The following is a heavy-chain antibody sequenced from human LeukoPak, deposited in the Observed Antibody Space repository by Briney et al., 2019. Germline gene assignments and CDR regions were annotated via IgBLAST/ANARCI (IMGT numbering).Heavy chain of an antibody. CDR2: ISAYNGNT. CDR3: ATSSALWPTLYFDY. J-gene: IGHJ4*02. D-gene: IGHD3-16*02. CDR1: GYTFTSYG. Sequence: ASVKVSCKASGYTFTSYGISWVRQAPGQGLEWMGWISAYNGNTNYAQKFQGRVTITADKSTSTAYMELSSLRSEDTAVYYCATSSALWPTLYFDYWGQGTLVTVSS. V-gene: IGHV1-18*01.